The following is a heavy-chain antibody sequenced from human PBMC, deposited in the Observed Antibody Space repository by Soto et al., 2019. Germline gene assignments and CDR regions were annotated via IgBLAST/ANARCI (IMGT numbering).Heavy chain of an antibody. V-gene: IGHV3-11*06. J-gene: IGHJ4*02. Sequence: PGGSLRLSCAASGFTFSDYYMSWIRQAPGKGLEWVSYISSSSSYTNYADSVKGRFTISRDNAKNSLYLQMNSLRAEDTAVCYCARERDILTGYHNFDYWGQGTLVTVSS. D-gene: IGHD3-9*01. CDR2: ISSSSSYT. CDR3: ARERDILTGYHNFDY. CDR1: GFTFSDYY.